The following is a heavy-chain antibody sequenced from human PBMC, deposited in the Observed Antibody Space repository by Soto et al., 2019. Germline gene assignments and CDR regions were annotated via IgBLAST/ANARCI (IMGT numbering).Heavy chain of an antibody. D-gene: IGHD6-25*01. V-gene: IGHV3-21*01. CDR2: IISRSINI. CDR1: GFIFSSYD. CDR3: VRTRAATSAY. Sequence: GSLRLSCAASGFIFSSYDMNWARQAPGKGLEWISFIISRSINIYYADSVKGRFTISRNNAKNSLYLQMNSLRAEDTAVYYCVRTRAATSAYWGQGSLVTVSS. J-gene: IGHJ4*02.